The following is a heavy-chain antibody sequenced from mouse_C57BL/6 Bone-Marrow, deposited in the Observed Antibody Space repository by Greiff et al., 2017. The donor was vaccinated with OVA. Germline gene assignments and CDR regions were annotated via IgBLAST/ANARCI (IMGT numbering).Heavy chain of an antibody. Sequence: EVMLVESGGGLVQPGGSLKLSCAASGFTFSDYYMYWVRQTPEKRLEWVAYISNGGGSTYYPDTVKGRFTISRDNAKNTLYLQMSRLKSEDTAMYYCARQDSSGYWFAYWGQGTLVTVSA. D-gene: IGHD3-2*02. V-gene: IGHV5-12*01. CDR2: ISNGGGST. J-gene: IGHJ3*01. CDR1: GFTFSDYY. CDR3: ARQDSSGYWFAY.